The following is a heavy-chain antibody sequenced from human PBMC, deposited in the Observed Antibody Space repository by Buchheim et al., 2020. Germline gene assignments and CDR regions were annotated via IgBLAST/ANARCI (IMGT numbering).Heavy chain of an antibody. Sequence: QVQLVESGGGVVQPGRSLRLSCAASGFTFSSFGMHWVRQAPGKGLEWVAAILYDGSDKYYADSVKGRFTISRDNSKNTFYLQMNSLRAEDTAVYYCAKQGSNIVLMGSPYYFVYWGQGTL. CDR1: GFTFSSFG. CDR3: AKQGSNIVLMGSPYYFVY. V-gene: IGHV3-30*18. D-gene: IGHD2-8*01. J-gene: IGHJ4*02. CDR2: ILYDGSDK.